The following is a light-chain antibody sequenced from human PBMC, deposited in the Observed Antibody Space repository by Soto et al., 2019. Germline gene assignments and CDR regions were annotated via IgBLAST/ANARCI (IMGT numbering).Light chain of an antibody. CDR1: QSVSNNY. J-gene: IGKJ1*01. Sequence: EIALTQAPGTLSLSPGERATLSCRASQSVSNNYLAWYQQKPGQAPRLLIYGASNRATGIPDRFSGGGSGTDFTLTISRLEPEDFAVYYCQQYGSSPRTFGQGTKVDIK. CDR3: QQYGSSPRT. CDR2: GAS. V-gene: IGKV3-20*01.